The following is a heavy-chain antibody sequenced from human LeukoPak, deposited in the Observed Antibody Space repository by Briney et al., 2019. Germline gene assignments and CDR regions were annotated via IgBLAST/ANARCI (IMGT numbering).Heavy chain of an antibody. V-gene: IGHV3-21*01. D-gene: IGHD1-26*01. J-gene: IGHJ4*02. CDR2: ISISSNYI. Sequence: GGSLRLSCAASGFTFSRYSMNWVRQAPGKGLEWVSSISISSNYIYYPDSLKGRFTISRDNAKNSLYLQMNSLRAEDTAVYYCATHSGSYSDDYWGQGTLVTVSS. CDR3: ATHSGSYSDDY. CDR1: GFTFSRYS.